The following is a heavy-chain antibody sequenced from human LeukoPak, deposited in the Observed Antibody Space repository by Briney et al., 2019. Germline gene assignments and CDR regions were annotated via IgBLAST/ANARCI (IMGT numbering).Heavy chain of an antibody. D-gene: IGHD2-21*02. CDR3: ARGIDSLAYCGGDCYSGIDY. Sequence: GASVKVSCKASGYTFTSYGISWVRQAPGQGLEWMGWISAYNGNTNYAQELQGRVTMTTDTSTSTAYMELRSLRSDDTAVYYCARGIDSLAYCGGDCYSGIDYWGQGTLVTVSS. CDR2: ISAYNGNT. V-gene: IGHV1-18*01. CDR1: GYTFTSYG. J-gene: IGHJ4*02.